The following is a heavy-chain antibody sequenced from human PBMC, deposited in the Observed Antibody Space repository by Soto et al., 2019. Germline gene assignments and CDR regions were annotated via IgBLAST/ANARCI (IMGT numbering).Heavy chain of an antibody. CDR2: ISQTGAT. J-gene: IGHJ5*02. V-gene: IGHV4-30-2*01. D-gene: IGHD3-10*01. Sequence: PSETLSLTCAASGGSITSGNSYSWAWIRQPPGRGLEWIGSISQTGATSYNPSLKSRVSVSLDKSKNQFSLRLSSVTAADMAVYYCARAVSPYFGTWFDPWGQGTLVTVS. CDR1: GGSITSGNSYS. CDR3: ARAVSPYFGTWFDP.